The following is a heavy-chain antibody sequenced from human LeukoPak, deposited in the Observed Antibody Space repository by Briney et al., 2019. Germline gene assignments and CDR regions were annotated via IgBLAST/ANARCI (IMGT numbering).Heavy chain of an antibody. Sequence: GGSLRLSCAASGFSFSKYLMSWVRQAPGKGLEWVANIKQDGSEKYYVDSVKGRFTISRDNAKNSLYLQMNSLRGEDTAVYYCTREDYGPDYWGQGTLVTVSS. V-gene: IGHV3-7*01. CDR1: GFSFSKYL. CDR3: TREDYGPDY. CDR2: IKQDGSEK. J-gene: IGHJ4*02. D-gene: IGHD3-16*01.